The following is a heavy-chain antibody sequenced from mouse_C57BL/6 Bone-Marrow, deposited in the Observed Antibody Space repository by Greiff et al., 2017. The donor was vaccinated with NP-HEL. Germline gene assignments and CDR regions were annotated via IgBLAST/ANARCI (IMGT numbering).Heavy chain of an antibody. CDR3: ARSRLSTMVTTDYFDY. Sequence: VQLQQPGAELVKPGASVKLSCKASGYTFTSYWMHWVKQRPGQGLEWIGMIHPNSGSTNYNEKFKSKATLTVDKSSSTAYMQLSSLTSEDSAVYYCARSRLSTMVTTDYFDYWGQGTTLTVSS. V-gene: IGHV1-64*01. D-gene: IGHD2-2*01. CDR2: IHPNSGST. CDR1: GYTFTSYW. J-gene: IGHJ2*01.